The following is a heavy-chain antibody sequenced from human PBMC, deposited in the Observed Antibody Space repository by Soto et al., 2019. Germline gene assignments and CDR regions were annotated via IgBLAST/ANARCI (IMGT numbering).Heavy chain of an antibody. D-gene: IGHD6-19*01. CDR2: ASPSGDTT. V-gene: IGHV3-23*01. Sequence: EVQVLESGGGLVQPGGSLRLSCAASGFTSNYYAMNWVRQGPGKGLEWVSTASPSGDTTWYADSVKGRFTISRDNFKNTLSMYMNRLRVEDTGIYYCARRGGSGWGAFDIWGQGTMVTVSS. J-gene: IGHJ3*02. CDR3: ARRGGSGWGAFDI. CDR1: GFTSNYYA.